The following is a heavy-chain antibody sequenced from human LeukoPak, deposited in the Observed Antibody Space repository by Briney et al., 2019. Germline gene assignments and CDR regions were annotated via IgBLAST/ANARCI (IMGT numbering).Heavy chain of an antibody. CDR3: AKDFVGAMRAGWYFQH. CDR2: IKQDGSEK. CDR1: GFTFSSYW. J-gene: IGHJ1*01. Sequence: PGGSLRLSCAASGFTFSSYWMTWVRQAPGKGLEWVANIKQDGSEKYYVDSVKGRFTISRDNAKNSLYLQMNSLRAEDTAVYYCAKDFVGAMRAGWYFQHWGQGTLVTVSS. D-gene: IGHD3-16*01. V-gene: IGHV3-7*01.